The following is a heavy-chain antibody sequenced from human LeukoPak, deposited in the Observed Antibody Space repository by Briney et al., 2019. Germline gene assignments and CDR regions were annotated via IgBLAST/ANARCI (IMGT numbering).Heavy chain of an antibody. D-gene: IGHD6-19*01. CDR3: ARETMLAGFASGLGFNY. Sequence: SETLSLTCTVTGASISSWYWSWIRQPPGKGLEWIGYIYGSGNTNYNPSLKSRVSMSLDTSKNQFSLKLTSVTAADTATYFCARETMLAGFASGLGFNYWGQGILVIVSS. V-gene: IGHV4-59*01. CDR2: IYGSGNT. J-gene: IGHJ4*02. CDR1: GASISSWY.